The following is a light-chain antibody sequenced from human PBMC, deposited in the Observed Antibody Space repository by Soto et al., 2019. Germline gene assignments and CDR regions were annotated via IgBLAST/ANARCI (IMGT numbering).Light chain of an antibody. Sequence: DRQLTPSPAKLYADVGARLTRTGRASQTISRWLTWYQQKPGKAPKLLIYEASSLESGVPSRFSGSGSGTEFTLTISGLQPDDFATYYCQKFNSYPITCGQGTQLEIK. CDR1: QTISRW. CDR3: QKFNSYPIT. V-gene: IGKV1-5*01. CDR2: EAS. J-gene: IGKJ5*01.